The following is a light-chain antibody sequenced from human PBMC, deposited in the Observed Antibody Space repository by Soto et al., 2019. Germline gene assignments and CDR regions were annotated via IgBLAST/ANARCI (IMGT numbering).Light chain of an antibody. J-gene: IGKJ5*01. CDR1: RSLLHITGETF. CDR2: EVS. Sequence: DVMMTQTPLSLSGAPGQPESISYTSIRSLLHITGETFLFWYLQKPGQSPQLLIYEVSSRVSGVPDRFSGRGSGTDFTLEISRVETDDVGIYYCMQSTQLPPTFGQGTRLEIK. CDR3: MQSTQLPPT. V-gene: IGKV2-29*03.